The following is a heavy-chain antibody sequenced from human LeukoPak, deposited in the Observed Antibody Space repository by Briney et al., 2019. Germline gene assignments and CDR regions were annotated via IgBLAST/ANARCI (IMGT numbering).Heavy chain of an antibody. Sequence: GGSLRLSCAASGLTFSSYAVQWVRQAPERGLEYVSAFRCYGDRTYYANSVKGRFTLSRDNSKNTLYLQMGSMRAEDMAVYDCARVAGIQVWLYPDHWGQGTLVTVSS. J-gene: IGHJ4*02. V-gene: IGHV3-64*01. D-gene: IGHD5-18*01. CDR3: ARVAGIQVWLYPDH. CDR1: GLTFSSYA. CDR2: FRCYGDRT.